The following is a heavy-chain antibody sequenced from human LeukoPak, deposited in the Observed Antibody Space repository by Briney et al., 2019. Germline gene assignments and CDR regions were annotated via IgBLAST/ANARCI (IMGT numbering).Heavy chain of an antibody. CDR1: GYMFPNHW. CDR3: AKSGGNRPLYFDS. Sequence: GESLKISCKGSGYMFPNHWIGWVRQMPGRGLEWMGIIYPGDSDTRYNPSIHGQVTISADKSMSTGYREWHSLEASDTDMYVCAKSGGNRPLYFDSWGQGTLVTVSS. CDR2: IYPGDSDT. D-gene: IGHD2-15*01. J-gene: IGHJ4*02. V-gene: IGHV5-51*01.